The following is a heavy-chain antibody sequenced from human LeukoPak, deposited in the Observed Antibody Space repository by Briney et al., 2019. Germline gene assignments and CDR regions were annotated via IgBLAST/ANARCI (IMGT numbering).Heavy chain of an antibody. CDR1: GGSISGYY. V-gene: IGHV4-59*08. J-gene: IGHJ4*02. Sequence: SETLSLTCSVSGGSISGYYWSWIRQPPGKGLEWIGYIHSTGSTDYNPSLKSRVTMSVDTSKNQFSLKLGSVTAAGTAVYYCARHLDYYGSGSYEYWGQGTLVTVSS. CDR2: IHSTGST. D-gene: IGHD3-10*01. CDR3: ARHLDYYGSGSYEY.